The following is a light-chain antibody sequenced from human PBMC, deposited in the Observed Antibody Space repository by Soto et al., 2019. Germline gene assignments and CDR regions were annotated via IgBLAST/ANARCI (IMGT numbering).Light chain of an antibody. CDR3: SSYTSSTSRDV. CDR2: EVS. J-gene: IGLJ1*01. V-gene: IGLV2-14*01. Sequence: QSALTQPASVSGSPGQSITISCTGTSSDVGGYNYVSWYQQHPGKAPKLMIYEVSNRPSGVSIRFSGSKSGNTASLTISGLQAEDEAYYYCSSYTSSTSRDVLGTGTKFTVL. CDR1: SSDVGGYNY.